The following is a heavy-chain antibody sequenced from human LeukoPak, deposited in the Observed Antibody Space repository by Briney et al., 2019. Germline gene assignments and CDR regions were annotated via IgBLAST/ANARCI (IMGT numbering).Heavy chain of an antibody. D-gene: IGHD5-24*01. CDR1: GYTFTNYY. V-gene: IGHV1-2*02. Sequence: ASVKVSCKASGYTFTNYYMHWVRQAPGQGLEWMGWINPNSGGTNYAQKFQGRVTMTRDTSISTAYMELSRLRSDDTAVYYCARDHGDGYKFDYWGQGTLVTVSS. J-gene: IGHJ4*02. CDR2: INPNSGGT. CDR3: ARDHGDGYKFDY.